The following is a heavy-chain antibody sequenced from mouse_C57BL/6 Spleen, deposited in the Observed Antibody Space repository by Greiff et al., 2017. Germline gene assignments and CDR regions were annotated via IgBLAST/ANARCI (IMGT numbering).Heavy chain of an antibody. D-gene: IGHD2-4*01. CDR1: GYTFTDYY. CDR3: ARRGGYYDYDEGYFDV. Sequence: VQLKESGPVLVKPGASVKMSCKASGYTFTDYYMNWVKQSHGKSLEWIGVINPYNGGTSYNQKFKGKATLTVDKSSSTAYMELNSLTSEDSAVYYCARRGGYYDYDEGYFDVWGTGTTVTVSS. J-gene: IGHJ1*03. V-gene: IGHV1-19*01. CDR2: INPYNGGT.